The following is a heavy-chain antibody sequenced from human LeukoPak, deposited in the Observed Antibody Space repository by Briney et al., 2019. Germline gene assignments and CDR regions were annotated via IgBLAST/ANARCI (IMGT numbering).Heavy chain of an antibody. J-gene: IGHJ3*02. D-gene: IGHD3-16*02. CDR2: INPNTGAT. V-gene: IGHV1-2*02. Sequence: ASVKVSCKASGYTFSGYYVHWVRQAPGQGLEWMGWINPNTGATNYAQKFQGRVTMTRDTSISAAFLELSMLTSDDTAVYYCATIHPLELSGAFDIWGQGTMVTVSS. CDR1: GYTFSGYY. CDR3: ATIHPLELSGAFDI.